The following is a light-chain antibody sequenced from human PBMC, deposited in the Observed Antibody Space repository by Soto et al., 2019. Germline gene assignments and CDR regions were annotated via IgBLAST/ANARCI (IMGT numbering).Light chain of an antibody. Sequence: SSVLTQPPSVSVAPGQTASITCGGNNIGDKSVHWYQQKPGQAPVLVVHDDSDRPSGIPERFSGSNSGNTATLTISRVEGGDEADYYCQVRDSSSDHVVFGGGTKVTVL. CDR1: NIGDKS. J-gene: IGLJ2*01. V-gene: IGLV3-21*02. CDR2: DDS. CDR3: QVRDSSSDHVV.